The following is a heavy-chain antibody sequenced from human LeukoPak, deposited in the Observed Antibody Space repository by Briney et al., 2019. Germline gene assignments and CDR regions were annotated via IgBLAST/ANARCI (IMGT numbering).Heavy chain of an antibody. J-gene: IGHJ5*02. CDR2: ISDSGGSA. CDR3: ARDTKNYDYGDYVPSWFLNWFDP. V-gene: IGHV3-23*01. Sequence: PGGSLRLSCAASGFTFNTYAMSWVRQAPGKGLEWVSAISDSGGSAYYADSVKGRFTISRDNSKNTLYLQMNSLRAEDTAVYYCARDTKNYDYGDYVPSWFLNWFDPWGQGTLVTVSS. D-gene: IGHD4-17*01. CDR1: GFTFNTYA.